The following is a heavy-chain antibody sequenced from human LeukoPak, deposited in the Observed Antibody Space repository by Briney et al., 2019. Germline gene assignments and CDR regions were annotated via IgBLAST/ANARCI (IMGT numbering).Heavy chain of an antibody. D-gene: IGHD3-16*01. CDR2: IWYDGSNK. J-gene: IGHJ1*01. Sequence: PGGSLRLSCAASEFTFSSYGMHWVRQAPGKGLEWVAVIWYDGSNKYYADSVKGRFTISRDNSKNTVYLQMNSLRAEDTAVYYCARGQRPGWGEYFQHWGQGTLVTVSS. CDR1: EFTFSSYG. CDR3: ARGQRPGWGEYFQH. V-gene: IGHV3-33*01.